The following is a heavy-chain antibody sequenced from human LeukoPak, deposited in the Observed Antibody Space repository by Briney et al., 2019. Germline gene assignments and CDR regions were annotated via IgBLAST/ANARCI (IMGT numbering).Heavy chain of an antibody. Sequence: PGRSLRLSCAASGFTFSSYAMHWVRQAPGKGLEWVAVISYDGSNKYYADSVKGRFTISRDNSKNTLYLQMNSLRAEDTAVYYCARAPQPYGDYPFDYWGQGTLVTVSS. V-gene: IGHV3-30-3*01. J-gene: IGHJ4*02. CDR2: ISYDGSNK. CDR1: GFTFSSYA. CDR3: ARAPQPYGDYPFDY. D-gene: IGHD4-17*01.